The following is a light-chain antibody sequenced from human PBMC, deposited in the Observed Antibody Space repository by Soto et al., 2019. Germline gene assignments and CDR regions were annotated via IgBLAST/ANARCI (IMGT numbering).Light chain of an antibody. Sequence: EIVMTQSPATLSVSPGERATLSCRASQSIASNLAWYQQKPGQAPRLLILGASTRATGIPARFSGSGSGTEFTLTISSLQSEGFAVYYCKQYNTWPPFTFGQGTRLEIK. J-gene: IGKJ5*01. V-gene: IGKV3-15*01. CDR2: GAS. CDR3: KQYNTWPPFT. CDR1: QSIASN.